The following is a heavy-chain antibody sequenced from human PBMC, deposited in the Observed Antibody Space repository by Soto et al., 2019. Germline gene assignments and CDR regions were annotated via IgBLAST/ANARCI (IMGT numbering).Heavy chain of an antibody. D-gene: IGHD2-15*01. CDR3: ARGEGVCSGGSCYGDYYYYYGMDV. V-gene: IGHV1-18*01. Sequence: GASVKVSCKASGYTFTSYGISWVRQAPGQGLEWMGWISAYNDNTNYAQKLQGRVTMTTDTSTSTAYMELRSLRSDDTAVYYCARGEGVCSGGSCYGDYYYYYGMDVWGQGTTVTVSS. CDR1: GYTFTSYG. CDR2: ISAYNDNT. J-gene: IGHJ6*02.